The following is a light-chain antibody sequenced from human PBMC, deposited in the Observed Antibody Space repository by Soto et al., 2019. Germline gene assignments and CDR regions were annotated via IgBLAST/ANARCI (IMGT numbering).Light chain of an antibody. V-gene: IGKV1-5*03. Sequence: DIQMTQSPSTLSGSVGDRFTITCRASQTISSWLAWYQQKPVKAPKLLIYKASTLKSGVPSRFSGSGSGTEFTLTISSLQPDDFATYYCQHYNSYSFGQGTKVDIK. CDR1: QTISSW. CDR3: QHYNSYS. CDR2: KAS. J-gene: IGKJ1*01.